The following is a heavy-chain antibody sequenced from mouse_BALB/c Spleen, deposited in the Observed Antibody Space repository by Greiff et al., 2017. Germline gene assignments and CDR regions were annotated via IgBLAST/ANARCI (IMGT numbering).Heavy chain of an antibody. CDR2: ISSGSSTI. Sequence: DVMLVESGGGLVQPGGSRKLSCAASGFTFSSFGMHWVRQTPEKGLEWVAYISSGSSTIYYADTVKGRFTISRDNPKNTLFLQMTSLRSEDTAMYYCARSDYYVYYFDYWGQGTTLTVSS. CDR3: ARSDYYVYYFDY. J-gene: IGHJ2*01. V-gene: IGHV5-17*02. D-gene: IGHD1-1*01. CDR1: GFTFSSFG.